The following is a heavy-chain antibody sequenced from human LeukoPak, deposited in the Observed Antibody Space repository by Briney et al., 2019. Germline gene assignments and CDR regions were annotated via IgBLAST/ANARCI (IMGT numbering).Heavy chain of an antibody. Sequence: PGGSLRLSCAASGFTVSSNYMGWVRQAPGKGLEWVSVIYSGGSTYYADSVKGRFTISRDNSKNTLYLQMNSLRAEDTAVYYCARDSAYYGSGSPYYYGMDVWGKGTTVTVSS. D-gene: IGHD3-10*01. CDR2: IYSGGST. CDR3: ARDSAYYGSGSPYYYGMDV. V-gene: IGHV3-53*01. J-gene: IGHJ6*04. CDR1: GFTVSSNY.